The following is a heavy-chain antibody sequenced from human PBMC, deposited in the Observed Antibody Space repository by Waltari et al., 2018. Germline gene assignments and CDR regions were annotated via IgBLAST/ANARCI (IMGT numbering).Heavy chain of an antibody. CDR2: IIPILGIA. CDR3: AGEASSSWYLFQH. D-gene: IGHD6-13*01. CDR1: GGTFSSYA. Sequence: QVQLVQSGAEVKKPGSSVKVSCKASGGTFSSYAISWVRQAPGQGLEWMGRIIPILGIANYAQKFQGRVTMTADKSTSTAYMELSSLRSEDTAVYYWAGEASSSWYLFQHWGQGTLVTVSS. V-gene: IGHV1-69*09. J-gene: IGHJ1*01.